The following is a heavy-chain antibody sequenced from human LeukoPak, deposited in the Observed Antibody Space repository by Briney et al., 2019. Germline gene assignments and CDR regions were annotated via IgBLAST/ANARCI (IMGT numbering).Heavy chain of an antibody. CDR2: IYYSGST. V-gene: IGHV4-59*08. D-gene: IGHD4/OR15-4a*01. Sequence: SETLSLTCTVSGGSISSYYWSWIRQPPGKGLEWIGYIYYSGSTNYNPSLKSRVTISVDTSKNQFSLKLSSVTAADTAVYYCARQDYGAAPLRYWGQGTLVTVSS. CDR3: ARQDYGAAPLRY. J-gene: IGHJ4*02. CDR1: GGSISSYY.